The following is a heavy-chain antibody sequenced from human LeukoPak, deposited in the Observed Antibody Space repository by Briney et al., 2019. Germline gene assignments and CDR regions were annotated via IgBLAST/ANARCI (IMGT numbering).Heavy chain of an antibody. V-gene: IGHV3-7*03. CDR3: ARDGRKTYYDFWSGYSTRAEYFQH. CDR2: IEQDGSEK. D-gene: IGHD3-3*01. Sequence: GSLRLSCAASGFTFSSYWMSWVRQAPGKGLEWVANIEQDGSEKYYVDSVKGRFTISRDNAKNSLYLQMNSLRAEDTAVYYCARDGRKTYYDFWSGYSTRAEYFQHWGQGTLVTVSS. J-gene: IGHJ1*01. CDR1: GFTFSSYW.